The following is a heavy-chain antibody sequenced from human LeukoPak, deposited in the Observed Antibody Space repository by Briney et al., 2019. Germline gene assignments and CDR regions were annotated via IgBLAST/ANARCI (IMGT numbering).Heavy chain of an antibody. CDR1: GFTLNGYW. V-gene: IGHV3-74*01. D-gene: IGHD2-2*02. CDR3: ARDRVLGYCSSTSCYKGYYFDY. Sequence: GGSLGLSCAAPGFTLNGYWMHWVRQAPGKGLVWVSRNSDGSTTSYADSVKGRFTISRDNAKNSLYLQMNSLRAEDTAVYYCARDRVLGYCSSTSCYKGYYFDYWGQGTLVTVSS. J-gene: IGHJ4*02. CDR2: NSDGSTT.